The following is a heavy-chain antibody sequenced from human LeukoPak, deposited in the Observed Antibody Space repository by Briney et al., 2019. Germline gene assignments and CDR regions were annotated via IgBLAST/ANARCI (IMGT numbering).Heavy chain of an antibody. Sequence: PGGSLRLSCAASGFTFSSYSMNWVRQAPGKGLEWASYISSSSSTIYYADSVKGRFTISRDNAKNSLYLQMNSLRAEDTAVYYCAREEYSYGSAFDYWGQGTLVTVSS. D-gene: IGHD5-18*01. CDR2: ISSSSSTI. CDR1: GFTFSSYS. V-gene: IGHV3-48*01. J-gene: IGHJ4*02. CDR3: AREEYSYGSAFDY.